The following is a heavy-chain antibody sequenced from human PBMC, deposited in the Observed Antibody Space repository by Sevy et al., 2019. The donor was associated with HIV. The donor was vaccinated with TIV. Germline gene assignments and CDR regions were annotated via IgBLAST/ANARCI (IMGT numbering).Heavy chain of an antibody. V-gene: IGHV3-15*01. CDR2: IKSKTDGGTT. CDR3: TLEGLYCSGGSCYSEGFDS. Sequence: GGSLRLSCVASEFRLSNYAMNWVRQAPGKGLEWVGRIKSKTDGGTTDYAAPVKGRFTISRDDSKNTLYLHMNSLKTEDTAVYYCTLEGLYCSGGSCYSEGFDSWGQGTLVTVSS. CDR1: EFRLSNYA. J-gene: IGHJ4*02. D-gene: IGHD2-15*01.